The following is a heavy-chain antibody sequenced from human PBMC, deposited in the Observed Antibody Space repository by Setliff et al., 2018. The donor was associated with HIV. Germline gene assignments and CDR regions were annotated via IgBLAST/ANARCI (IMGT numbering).Heavy chain of an antibody. V-gene: IGHV1-18*01. CDR3: AKDPSVTVTTI. CDR1: GGTFSSCA. Sequence: GASVKVSCKASGGTFSSCAISWVRQAPGQGPEWMGWISTYNGNTNYAQKFQGRVTMTTDTSTSTVYMELRSLRSDDTAVYYCAKDPSVTVTTIWGQGTMVTVSS. J-gene: IGHJ3*02. CDR2: ISTYNGNT. D-gene: IGHD4-17*01.